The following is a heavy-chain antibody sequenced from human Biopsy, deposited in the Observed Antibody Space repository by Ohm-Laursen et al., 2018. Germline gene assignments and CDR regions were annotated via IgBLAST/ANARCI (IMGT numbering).Heavy chain of an antibody. CDR3: ARVRGGFLEWFDY. Sequence: GTLSLTWTVSGESMGTYYWTWIRQPPGKGLEWIASIYYSGTTNKNPSLKSRVTISVDTSKRQFYLELSSVTAADTAIYYCARVRGGFLEWFDYWGQGTLITVPS. CDR2: IYYSGTT. CDR1: GESMGTYY. J-gene: IGHJ5*01. D-gene: IGHD3-3*01. V-gene: IGHV4-59*01.